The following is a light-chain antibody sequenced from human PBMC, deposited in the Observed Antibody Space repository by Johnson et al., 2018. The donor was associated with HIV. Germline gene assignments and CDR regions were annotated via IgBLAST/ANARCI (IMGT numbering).Light chain of an antibody. CDR2: ENN. J-gene: IGLJ1*01. Sequence: QSVLTQPPSVSAAPGQKVTISCSGSSSNIGNNYVSWYQQLPGTAPKLLIYENNKRPSGIPDRFSGSKSGTSATLGITGLQTGDEADYYCGTCDSALSAGVFRPGTKVTVL. CDR1: SSNIGNNY. CDR3: GTCDSALSAGV. V-gene: IGLV1-51*02.